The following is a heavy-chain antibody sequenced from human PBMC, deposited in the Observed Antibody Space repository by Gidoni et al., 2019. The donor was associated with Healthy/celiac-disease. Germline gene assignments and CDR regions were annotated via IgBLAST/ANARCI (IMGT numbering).Heavy chain of an antibody. CDR2: IRGSGGST. D-gene: IGHD1-26*01. CDR1: GFTFSSYA. V-gene: IGHV3-23*01. J-gene: IGHJ3*02. CDR3: AKDKRQWEPSLDAFDI. Sequence: EVQLLESGGGLVQPGGSLRLSCAASGFTFSSYAMSWVRQAPGKGLEWVSAIRGSGGSTYYADSVKGRFTISRDNSKNTLYLQMNSLRAEDTAVYYCAKDKRQWEPSLDAFDIWGQGTMVTVSS.